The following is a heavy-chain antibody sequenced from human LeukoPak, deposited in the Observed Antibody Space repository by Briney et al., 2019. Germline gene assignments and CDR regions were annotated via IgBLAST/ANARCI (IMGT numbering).Heavy chain of an antibody. CDR2: IYHSGTT. Sequence: SETLSLTCTVSGDSIGGYYWSWIRQPPGKGLEWIGTIYHSGTTYYNPSLKSRVTISVDTSKNQFFLKLSSVTAADTAVYYCARLPTGYPNWFDPWGQGSLVTVSS. CDR1: GDSIGGYY. V-gene: IGHV4-59*04. D-gene: IGHD3-9*01. J-gene: IGHJ5*02. CDR3: ARLPTGYPNWFDP.